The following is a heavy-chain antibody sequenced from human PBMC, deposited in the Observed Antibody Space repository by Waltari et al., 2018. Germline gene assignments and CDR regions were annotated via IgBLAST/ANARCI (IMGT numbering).Heavy chain of an antibody. D-gene: IGHD6-13*01. CDR2: IDYRGTT. Sequence: QLQLQESGPGLVKPPETLSLTCTVSGGSIITNYYLWAWIRQPPGEGLEWIGSIDYRGTTCYNPSLNRRITISVDPSKNQLSLKLNSVTAADTDVYYCARYSRASGGCDPWGQGTLVTVSA. CDR1: GGSIITNYYL. CDR3: ARYSRASGGCDP. J-gene: IGHJ5*02. V-gene: IGHV4-39*01.